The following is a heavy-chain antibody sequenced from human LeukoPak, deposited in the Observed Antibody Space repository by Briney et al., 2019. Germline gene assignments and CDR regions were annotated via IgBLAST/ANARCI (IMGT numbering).Heavy chain of an antibody. CDR3: RGYDSPRAFDI. Sequence: PSETLSLTCTVSGGSISSYYWSWIRQPPGKGLEWIGYIYYSGSTNYNPSLKSRVTISVDTSKNQFSLKLSSVTAADTAVYYCRGYDSPRAFDIWGQGTMVTVSS. CDR1: GGSISSYY. CDR2: IYYSGST. D-gene: IGHD2-15*01. J-gene: IGHJ3*02. V-gene: IGHV4-59*08.